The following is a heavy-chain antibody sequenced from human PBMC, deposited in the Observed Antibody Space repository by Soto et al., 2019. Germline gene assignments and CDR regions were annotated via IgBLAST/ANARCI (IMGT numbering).Heavy chain of an antibody. Sequence: EVQLVESGGGLVQPGRSLRLSCAAFGFTFDDYAMHWVRQAPGKGLEWVSSIRWNSGSIGYADSVKGRFTISRDNAKNDLYLQMNSQRAEDKGLYYCANESIRWSEQGAFDIWGQGTMVTVSS. J-gene: IGHJ3*02. V-gene: IGHV3-9*01. CDR3: ANESIRWSEQGAFDI. CDR2: IRWNSGSI. D-gene: IGHD6-19*01. CDR1: GFTFDDYA.